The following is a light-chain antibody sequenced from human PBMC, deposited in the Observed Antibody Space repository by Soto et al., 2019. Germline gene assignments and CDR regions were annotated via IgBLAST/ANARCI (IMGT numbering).Light chain of an antibody. J-gene: IGKJ1*01. V-gene: IGKV1-39*01. Sequence: IHMTDSPSSLSASVLDRVTITFLASQSIIDYLNWYQQKPGKAPKLLIYAASSLQSGVPSRFSGSGSGTDFTLTISSLQLDDFATYYCQQSYNTPLTFGQGTKVDI. CDR3: QQSYNTPLT. CDR1: QSIIDY. CDR2: AAS.